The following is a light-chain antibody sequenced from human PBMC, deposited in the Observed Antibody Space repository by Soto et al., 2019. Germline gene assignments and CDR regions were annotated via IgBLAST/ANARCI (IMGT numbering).Light chain of an antibody. CDR3: QQYNDYSLN. CDR2: DAS. V-gene: IGKV1-5*01. J-gene: IGKJ4*01. Sequence: DIQMTQSPSALSASVGDRVTITCRASQSISSWLAWYQQNPGKAPKLLIYDASGLESGVPPRFSGSGSGTEFTLTISSLQPDDFATYYCQQYNDYSLNCGGGTKGDIK. CDR1: QSISSW.